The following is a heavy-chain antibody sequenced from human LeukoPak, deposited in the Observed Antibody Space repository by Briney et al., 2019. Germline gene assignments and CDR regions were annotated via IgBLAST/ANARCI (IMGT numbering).Heavy chain of an antibody. D-gene: IGHD3-10*01. CDR2: ISSSGSTI. CDR1: GFTFSDYY. J-gene: IGHJ6*03. V-gene: IGHV3-11*01. Sequence: IPGGSLRLSCAASGFTFSDYYMSWIRQAPGKGVEGVSYISSSGSTIYYADSVKGRFTISRDNTKNSLYLQMNSLRAEDTAVYYCARAFRGVAYYYYYMDVWGKGTTVTISS. CDR3: ARAFRGVAYYYYYMDV.